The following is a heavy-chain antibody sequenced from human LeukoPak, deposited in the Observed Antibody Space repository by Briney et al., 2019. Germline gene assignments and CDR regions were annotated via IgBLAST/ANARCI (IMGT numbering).Heavy chain of an antibody. D-gene: IGHD1-26*01. V-gene: IGHV1-2*02. Sequence: ASVKVSCKASGYTFTGYYMHWVRQAPGQGLEWMGWINPSSGGTNYAQKFQGRVTMTRDTSISTAYMELSRLRSDDTAVYYCASSGSSPLGDYWGQGTLVTVSS. J-gene: IGHJ4*02. CDR1: GYTFTGYY. CDR2: INPSSGGT. CDR3: ASSGSSPLGDY.